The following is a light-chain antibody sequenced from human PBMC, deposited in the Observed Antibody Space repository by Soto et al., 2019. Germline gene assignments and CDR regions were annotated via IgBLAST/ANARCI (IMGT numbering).Light chain of an antibody. J-gene: IGLJ1*01. CDR2: QDS. CDR3: QAWDSTSSYV. V-gene: IGLV3-1*01. CDR1: KLGNKF. Sequence: SYELTQPPSVSVSPGQTANITCSGDKLGNKFASWYQQKSGQSPVLVIYQDSKRPSGIPERFSGSNSGNTAALTISGTQAMDEADYYCQAWDSTSSYVFGPGTKVTVL.